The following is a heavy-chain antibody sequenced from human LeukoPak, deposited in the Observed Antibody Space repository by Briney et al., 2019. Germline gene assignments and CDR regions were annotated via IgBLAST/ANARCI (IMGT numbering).Heavy chain of an antibody. V-gene: IGHV4-59*08. Sequence: SETLSLTCTVPGGSISSYYWSWIRQPPGKGLEWIGYIYYSGSTNYNPSLKSRVTISVDTSKNQFSLKLSSVTAADTAVYYCARKDNFLDYFDYWGQGTLVTVSS. CDR2: IYYSGST. CDR1: GGSISSYY. D-gene: IGHD1-20*01. J-gene: IGHJ4*02. CDR3: ARKDNFLDYFDY.